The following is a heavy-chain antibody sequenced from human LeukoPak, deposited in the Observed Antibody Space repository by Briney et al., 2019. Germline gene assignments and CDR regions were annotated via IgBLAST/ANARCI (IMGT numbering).Heavy chain of an antibody. J-gene: IGHJ4*02. CDR3: ARGSSAAGSTDY. Sequence: GGSLRLSCAASGFTFSSYAMSWVRQAPGKGLEWVANIKQDGSEKYYVDSVKGRFTISRDNAKNSLYLQMNSLRAEDTAVYYCARGSSAAGSTDYWGQGTLVTVSS. V-gene: IGHV3-7*01. CDR1: GFTFSSYA. CDR2: IKQDGSEK. D-gene: IGHD6-13*01.